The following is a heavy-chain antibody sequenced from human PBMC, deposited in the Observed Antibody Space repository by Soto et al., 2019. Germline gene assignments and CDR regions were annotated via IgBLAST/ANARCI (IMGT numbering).Heavy chain of an antibody. CDR3: TRTIARNWFDP. V-gene: IGHV5-51*01. J-gene: IGHJ5*02. Sequence: GESPKTYFKGPGYSFTSYWIGWVRQMPGKGLEWMTIIYTGDSDTRYSPSFQGQLTISADKSISTAYLQWSSLKASDTAMYYCTRTIARNWFDPWGQGTLVPVSS. CDR1: GYSFTSYW. CDR2: IYTGDSDT. D-gene: IGHD3-9*01.